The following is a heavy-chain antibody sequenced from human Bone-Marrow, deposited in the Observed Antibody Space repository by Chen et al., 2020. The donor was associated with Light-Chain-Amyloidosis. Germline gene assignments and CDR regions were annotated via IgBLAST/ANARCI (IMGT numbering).Heavy chain of an antibody. CDR3: AKGQGGSGWHFDS. CDR2: ISWDGGRA. V-gene: IGHV3-43*01. D-gene: IGHD6-19*01. CDR1: GFTFDDYP. J-gene: IGHJ4*02. Sequence: EVQLVESGGVVVQPGESLRISCEASGFTFDDYPMHWVRQAPGESLEWVSLISWDGGRAYYADSLKGRFTISRDNSKNSLYLQMNSLSTEDTALYYCAKGQGGSGWHFDSWGQGTLVTVSS.